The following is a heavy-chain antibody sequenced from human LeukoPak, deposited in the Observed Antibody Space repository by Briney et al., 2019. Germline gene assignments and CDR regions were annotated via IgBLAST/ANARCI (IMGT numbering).Heavy chain of an antibody. Sequence: PGRSLRLSCAASGFTFDDYAMHWVRQAPGKGLEWVSGISWNSGSIGYADSVKGRFTISRDNAKNSLYLQMNSLRAEDTALYYCAKDMRREWLLPGHWGQGTLVTVSS. J-gene: IGHJ4*02. V-gene: IGHV3-9*01. CDR2: ISWNSGSI. CDR3: AKDMRREWLLPGH. D-gene: IGHD3-22*01. CDR1: GFTFDDYA.